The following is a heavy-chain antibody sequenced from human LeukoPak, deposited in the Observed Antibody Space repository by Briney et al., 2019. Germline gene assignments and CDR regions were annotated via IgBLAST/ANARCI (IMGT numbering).Heavy chain of an antibody. CDR2: MNWNGGST. Sequence: GGSLRLSCAASGFTFDYYGMSWGRQAPGKGLEWVSGMNWNGGSTGYADSVKGRFTISRDNAKNSLYLQMNSLRAEDTALYYCARDDCSSTGCYVGGYYFDYWGQGTLVTVSS. V-gene: IGHV3-20*04. CDR3: ARDDCSSTGCYVGGYYFDY. CDR1: GFTFDYYG. J-gene: IGHJ4*02. D-gene: IGHD2-2*01.